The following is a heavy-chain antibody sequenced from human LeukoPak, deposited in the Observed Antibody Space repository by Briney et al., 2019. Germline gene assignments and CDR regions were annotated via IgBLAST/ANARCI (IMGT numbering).Heavy chain of an antibody. CDR3: ARRRYYDGSGYLE. J-gene: IGHJ1*01. Sequence: SETLSLTCTVSGDSISSSSYYWGWIRQPPGKGLEWIGTIYYSGGTYYSPSLKSRVTMSVDPSNNQFSLNLRSVTAADTAVYYCARRRYYDGSGYLEWGQGTLLSVSS. V-gene: IGHV4-39*01. CDR2: IYYSGGT. CDR1: GDSISSSSYY. D-gene: IGHD3-22*01.